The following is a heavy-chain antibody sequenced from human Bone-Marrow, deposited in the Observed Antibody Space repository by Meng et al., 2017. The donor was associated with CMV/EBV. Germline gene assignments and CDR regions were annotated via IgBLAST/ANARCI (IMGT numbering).Heavy chain of an antibody. Sequence: GESLKISCAASGFTFSGYGMHWVRQAPGKGLEWVAFIRYDGSNKYYADSVKGRFTISRDNSENTLYLQLKSLRAEDTAVYYCAKDYTRDIADGSLDYWGQGTLVTVSS. V-gene: IGHV3-30*02. D-gene: IGHD2-15*01. CDR1: GFTFSGYG. CDR2: IRYDGSNK. J-gene: IGHJ4*02. CDR3: AKDYTRDIADGSLDY.